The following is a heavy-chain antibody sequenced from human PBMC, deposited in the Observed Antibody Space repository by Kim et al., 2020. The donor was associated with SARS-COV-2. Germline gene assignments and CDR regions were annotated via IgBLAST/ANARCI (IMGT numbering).Heavy chain of an antibody. D-gene: IGHD4-17*01. V-gene: IGHV3-48*02. Sequence: YADPVKGRFTISRDNAKNSLYRQMNSLRDEDTAVYYCARDQEYGDGAFDIWGQGTMVTVSS. J-gene: IGHJ3*02. CDR3: ARDQEYGDGAFDI.